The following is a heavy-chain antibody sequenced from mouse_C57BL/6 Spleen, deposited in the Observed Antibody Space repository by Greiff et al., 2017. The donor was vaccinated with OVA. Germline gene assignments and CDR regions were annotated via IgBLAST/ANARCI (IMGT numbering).Heavy chain of an antibody. Sequence: QVQLKQAGAELVKPGASVKLSRKASGYTFTSYWMHWVKQRPGQGPEWIGMIHPNSGSTNYNEKFKSKATLTVDKSSSTAYMQLGSLTSEDAAVYYCARDSPLLAYWGQGTLVTVSA. J-gene: IGHJ3*01. CDR3: ARDSPLLAY. D-gene: IGHD3-2*01. CDR1: GYTFTSYW. CDR2: IHPNSGST. V-gene: IGHV1-64*01.